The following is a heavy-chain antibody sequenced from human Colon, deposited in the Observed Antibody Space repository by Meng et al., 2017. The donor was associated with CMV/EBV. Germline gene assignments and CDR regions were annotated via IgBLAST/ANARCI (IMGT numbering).Heavy chain of an antibody. J-gene: IGHJ5*02. CDR3: AREHANFYGSAWYNWFDP. CDR1: GGSISSSTYY. Sequence: GSLRLSCTVSGGSISSSTYYWGWIRQPPGKGLEWIGSIYYSGSTYYNPSLKSRLSISVDTSNNQFSLKLSSVPAADTAVYYCAREHANFYGSAWYNWFDPWGQGTLVTVSS. D-gene: IGHD3-10*01. V-gene: IGHV4-39*07. CDR2: IYYSGST.